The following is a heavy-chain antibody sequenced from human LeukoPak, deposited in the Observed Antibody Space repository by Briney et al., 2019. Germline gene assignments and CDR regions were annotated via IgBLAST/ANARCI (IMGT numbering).Heavy chain of an antibody. J-gene: IGHJ4*02. CDR3: ARVSMCSGGSCSHFDY. CDR2: IYYSGST. Sequence: TSETLSLTCTVPGGSISNYYWSWIRQPPGKGLEWLGYIYYSGSTYYNPSLKSRVTISVDTSKNQFSLKLSSVTAADTAVYYCARVSMCSGGSCSHFDYWGQGTLVTVSS. V-gene: IGHV4-59*08. CDR1: GGSISNYY. D-gene: IGHD2-15*01.